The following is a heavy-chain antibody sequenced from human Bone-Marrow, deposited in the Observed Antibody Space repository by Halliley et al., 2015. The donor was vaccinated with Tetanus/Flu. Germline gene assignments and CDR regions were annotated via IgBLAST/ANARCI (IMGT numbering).Heavy chain of an antibody. D-gene: IGHD2-2*01. V-gene: IGHV1-24*01. J-gene: IGHJ5*02. Sequence: DPKDGETIYAQKFQGRVTMTEDTSTDTAYMELSSLRSEDTAVYFCTREHCTSTICYPGWFDPWGQGTLVTVSS. CDR2: DPKDGET. CDR3: TREHCTSTICYPGWFDP.